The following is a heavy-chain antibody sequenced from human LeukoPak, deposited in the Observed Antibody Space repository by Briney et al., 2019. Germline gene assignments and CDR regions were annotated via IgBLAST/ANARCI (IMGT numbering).Heavy chain of an antibody. V-gene: IGHV1-8*01. Sequence: PRASVKVSCKASGYTFTSYDINWVRQATGQGLEWMGWMNPNSGNTGYAQKFQGRVTMTRNTSISTAYMELSSLRSEDTAVYYCARETRSGYWLSAPLDAFDIWGQGTVVTVSS. J-gene: IGHJ3*02. CDR2: MNPNSGNT. CDR3: ARETRSGYWLSAPLDAFDI. D-gene: IGHD3-9*01. CDR1: GYTFTSYD.